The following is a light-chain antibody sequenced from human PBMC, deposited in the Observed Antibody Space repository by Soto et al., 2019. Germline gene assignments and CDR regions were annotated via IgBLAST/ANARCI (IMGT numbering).Light chain of an antibody. J-gene: IGKJ5*01. CDR3: QQRRNWPPT. Sequence: EIVLTQSPATLSLSPGERATLSCRASQSVSSYLAWYQQKPGQAPRLLIYDASNRATGIPARFSGSGSGTDLTLTIRSLEPEDFAVYYCQQRRNWPPTLGQGTRLDIK. V-gene: IGKV3-11*01. CDR2: DAS. CDR1: QSVSSY.